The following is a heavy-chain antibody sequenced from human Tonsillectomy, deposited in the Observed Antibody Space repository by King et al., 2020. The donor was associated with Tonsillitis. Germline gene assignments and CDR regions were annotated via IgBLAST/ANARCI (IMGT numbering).Heavy chain of an antibody. J-gene: IGHJ5*02. CDR2: IYPGDSDT. CDR1: GYSFTSYW. CDR3: ARLGFSSGWYGQVWFDP. D-gene: IGHD6-19*01. V-gene: IGHV5-51*03. Sequence: QLVQSGAEVKKPGESLKISCKGSGYSFTSYWIGWVRQMPGKGLEWMGIIYPGDSDTRYNPSFQGQVTISADMAISTAYLPWSSLKASDTAMYSCARLGFSSGWYGQVWFDPWGPGTLVTVSS.